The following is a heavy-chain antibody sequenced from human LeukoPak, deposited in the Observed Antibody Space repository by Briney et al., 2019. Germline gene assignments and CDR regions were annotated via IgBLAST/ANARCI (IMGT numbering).Heavy chain of an antibody. V-gene: IGHV1-69*05. CDR2: IIPIFGTA. CDR1: GGTFSSYA. J-gene: IGHJ4*02. D-gene: IGHD6-6*01. CDR3: ARLYSSSSGGFDY. Sequence: SVKVSCKASGGTFSSYAISWVRQAPGQGLEWMGGIIPIFGTANYAQKFQGRVTITTDESTSTAYMELSSLRSEDTAVYYCARLYSSSSGGFDYWGQGTLVTVSS.